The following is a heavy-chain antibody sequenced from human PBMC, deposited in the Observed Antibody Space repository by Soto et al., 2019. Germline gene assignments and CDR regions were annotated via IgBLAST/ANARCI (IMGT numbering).Heavy chain of an antibody. V-gene: IGHV3-30*18. Sequence: QVHLVESGGGVVQPGRSLRLSCAASGFTFSNYAMHWVRQAPGKGLEWVAVISYDGSRKYYADSVKGRFTISRDNSKNTLFLQMNGLGAEDTALFYCAKTLDTAMLSMYFYAIDVWGQGATVTVSS. CDR3: AKTLDTAMLSMYFYAIDV. J-gene: IGHJ6*02. CDR1: GFTFSNYA. CDR2: ISYDGSRK. D-gene: IGHD5-18*01.